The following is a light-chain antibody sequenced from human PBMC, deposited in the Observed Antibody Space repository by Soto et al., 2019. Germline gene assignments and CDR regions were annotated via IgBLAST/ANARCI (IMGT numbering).Light chain of an antibody. CDR3: SSYTSSSSVV. J-gene: IGLJ2*01. CDR2: DVR. CDR1: SSDVGAYNY. V-gene: IGLV2-14*03. Sequence: QSALTQPASVSGSPGQSITISCTGTSSDVGAYNYVSWYQQHPGKAPKLMICDVRNRPSGVSNRFSGSKSGNTASLTISGLQAEDVADYYCSSYTSSSSVVFGGGTKVTVL.